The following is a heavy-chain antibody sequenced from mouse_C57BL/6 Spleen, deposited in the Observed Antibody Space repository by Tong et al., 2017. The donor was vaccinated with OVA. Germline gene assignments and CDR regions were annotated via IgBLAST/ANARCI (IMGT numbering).Heavy chain of an antibody. V-gene: IGHV5-17*01. CDR1: GFTFSDYG. Sequence: EVQLQESGGGLVKPGGSLKLSCAASGFTFSDYGMHWVRQAPEKGLEWVAYISSGSSTIYYADTVKGRFTISRDNAKNTLFLQMTSLRSEDTAMYYCARHHGYAMDYWGQGTSVTVSS. CDR2: ISSGSSTI. CDR3: ARHHGYAMDY. J-gene: IGHJ4*01.